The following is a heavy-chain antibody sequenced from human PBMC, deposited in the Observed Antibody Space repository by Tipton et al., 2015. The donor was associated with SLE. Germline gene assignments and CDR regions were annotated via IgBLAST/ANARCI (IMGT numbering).Heavy chain of an antibody. CDR1: GGSISSGSYY. CDR2: IFSGATRT. Sequence: SLRLSCTVSGGSISSGSYYWSWVRQAPGKELEWVSVIFSGATRTFYADSVKGRFTISRDNSKNTLYLQMNSLRAEDTAIYYCAKKGVVEHCGTTDCYNNQYYMDVWGKGTAVTVSS. D-gene: IGHD2-2*02. CDR3: AKKGVVEHCGTTDCYNNQYYMDV. J-gene: IGHJ6*03. V-gene: IGHV3-23*03.